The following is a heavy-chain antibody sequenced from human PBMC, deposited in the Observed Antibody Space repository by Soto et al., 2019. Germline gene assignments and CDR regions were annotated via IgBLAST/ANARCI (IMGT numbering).Heavy chain of an antibody. J-gene: IGHJ4*02. D-gene: IGHD6-19*01. CDR1: GFTLSSFA. Sequence: QVQLVESGGGVVQPGKSLRLSCAASGFTLSSFAMHWVRQAPGKGLAWVAVTSSDGSKEYYADSVKGRFTIYRDNSKNTLYLQMNSLRADDTAVFYCARAEYTSGWYFLGIDYWGQGTLVTVSS. CDR2: TSSDGSKE. V-gene: IGHV3-30*04. CDR3: ARAEYTSGWYFLGIDY.